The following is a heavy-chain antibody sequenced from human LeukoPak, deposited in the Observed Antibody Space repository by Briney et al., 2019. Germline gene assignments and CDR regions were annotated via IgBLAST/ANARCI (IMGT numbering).Heavy chain of an antibody. V-gene: IGHV4-4*07. Sequence: PSETLSLTCTVSGGSISSYYWSWIRQPAGKGLEWIGRIYTSGSTNYNPSLKSRVTMSVDTSKNQFSLKLSSVTAADTAVYYCARGLPLRYFDWLHPFDYWGQGTLVTVSS. CDR3: ARGLPLRYFDWLHPFDY. J-gene: IGHJ4*02. CDR1: GGSISSYY. D-gene: IGHD3-9*01. CDR2: IYTSGST.